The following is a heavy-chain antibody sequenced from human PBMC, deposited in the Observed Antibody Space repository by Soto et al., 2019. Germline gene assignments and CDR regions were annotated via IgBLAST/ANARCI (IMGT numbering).Heavy chain of an antibody. Sequence: PSETLSLPCAVSGGTISNRGYYWAWDRQPPGKGLEWIGSIYFSWSIYDSPSLKSRITISVDTAKNQFSLKLNSVTAADTAVYYCARHEWSTQPYGRHVWGPGTSVTV. CDR2: IYFSWSI. J-gene: IGHJ6*02. CDR3: ARHEWSTQPYGRHV. CDR1: GGTISNRGYY. D-gene: IGHD3-3*01. V-gene: IGHV4-39*01.